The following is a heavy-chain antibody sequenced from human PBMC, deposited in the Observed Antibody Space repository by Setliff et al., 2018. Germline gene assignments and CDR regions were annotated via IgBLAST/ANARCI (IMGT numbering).Heavy chain of an antibody. J-gene: IGHJ6*03. D-gene: IGHD1-26*01. Sequence: GASVKVSCKASGYTFTGYYIHWVRQAPGQGLEWMGWINPHSGGTNFPQTFQGRVTMTRDTSINTAYMELSSLTSDDTAVYYCARATRDSGSYEYFYMDVWGKGTTVTVSS. V-gene: IGHV1-2*02. CDR2: INPHSGGT. CDR1: GYTFTGYY. CDR3: ARATRDSGSYEYFYMDV.